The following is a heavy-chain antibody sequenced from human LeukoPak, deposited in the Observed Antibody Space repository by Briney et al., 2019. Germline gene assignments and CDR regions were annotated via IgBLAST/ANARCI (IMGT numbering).Heavy chain of an antibody. CDR1: GGSISSGSYY. Sequence: PSQTLSLTCTVSGGSISSGSYYWSWIRQPAGKGLEWIGRIYASGSTNYNPSLKSRVTVSVDTSKNQFSLKLSSVTAADTAVYYCARSRYYYGSGSYWEAGGWFDPLGPGNPGHRLL. J-gene: IGHJ5*02. CDR2: IYASGST. CDR3: ARSRYYYGSGSYWEAGGWFDP. D-gene: IGHD3-10*01. V-gene: IGHV4-61*02.